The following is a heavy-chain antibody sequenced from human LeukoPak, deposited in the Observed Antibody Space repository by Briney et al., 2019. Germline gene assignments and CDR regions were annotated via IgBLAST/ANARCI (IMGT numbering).Heavy chain of an antibody. V-gene: IGHV3-48*03. CDR1: GFTLSSYE. D-gene: IGHD1-7*01. Sequence: GESLKISCAASGFTLSSYEMNWVRQAPGKGLEWVSYISTSGSTLYADSVKGRFTISRDDAKNSLYLQMNSLRAEDTAVYYCARDSELTGDRTEYWGQGTLVTVSS. CDR3: ARDSELTGDRTEY. J-gene: IGHJ4*02. CDR2: ISTSGST.